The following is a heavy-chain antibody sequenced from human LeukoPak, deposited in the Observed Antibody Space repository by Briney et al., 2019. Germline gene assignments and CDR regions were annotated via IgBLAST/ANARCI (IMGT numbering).Heavy chain of an antibody. CDR1: GGSIISSSYN. J-gene: IGHJ5*02. Sequence: SETLSLTCTVSGGSIISSSYNWGWIRQPPGKGLEWIGTNYYSGTTYYNPSLQSRVTISVDTSKDEFSLKVNSVTAADTAVYYCARLPTGFPNWFDPWGQGTRVTVSS. CDR2: NYYSGTT. CDR3: ARLPTGFPNWFDP. V-gene: IGHV4-39*01. D-gene: IGHD2-8*02.